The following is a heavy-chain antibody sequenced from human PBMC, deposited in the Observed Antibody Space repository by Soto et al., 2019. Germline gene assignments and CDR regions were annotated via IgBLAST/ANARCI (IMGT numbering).Heavy chain of an antibody. CDR1: GFTFSSHW. V-gene: IGHV3-74*01. CDR3: ADLFAGFDI. J-gene: IGHJ3*02. Sequence: LRLSCVASGFTFSSHWMHWVRQVPGKGLVWVAHITADGSSATYADSVKGRFTISRDNAKNTLYLQMNTLRVEDTAVYYCADLFAGFDIWGQGTMVTVSS. CDR2: ITADGSSA.